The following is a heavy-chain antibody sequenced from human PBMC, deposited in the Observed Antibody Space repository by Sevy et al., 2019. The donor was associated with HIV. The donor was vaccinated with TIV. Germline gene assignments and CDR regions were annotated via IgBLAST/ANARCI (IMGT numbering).Heavy chain of an antibody. CDR2: ISGYTGKI. Sequence: GASVKVSCKASGYTFTSYGVSWVRQAPGQGLEWMGWISGYTGKINYAEMFQGRVTLTSDPSTSTAYMELRNLRSDDTAVYYFASVAYVTRPYYSDYWGQGTQVTVSS. D-gene: IGHD3-16*01. CDR1: GYTFTSYG. CDR3: ASVAYVTRPYYSDY. J-gene: IGHJ4*02. V-gene: IGHV1-18*01.